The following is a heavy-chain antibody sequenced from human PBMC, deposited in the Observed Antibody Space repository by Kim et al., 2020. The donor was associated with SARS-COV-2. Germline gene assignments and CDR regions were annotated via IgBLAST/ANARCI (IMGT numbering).Heavy chain of an antibody. J-gene: IGHJ5*02. D-gene: IGHD5-18*01. CDR2: VTDSDSGGNT. CDR3: AKGGYSYPNWFDP. V-gene: IGHV3-23*01. CDR1: GFSFGSHA. Sequence: GGSLRLSCVGSGFSFGSHAMSWVRQTPGKGLECVAVVTDSDSGGNTYYKDSVKGRFTISTDNSKNTLYLQMNSLRAEDTALYYCAKGGYSYPNWFDPWGQGTLVTVSS.